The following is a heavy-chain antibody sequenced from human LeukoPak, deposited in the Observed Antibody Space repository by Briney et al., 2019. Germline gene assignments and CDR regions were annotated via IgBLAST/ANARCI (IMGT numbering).Heavy chain of an antibody. CDR3: ARNPGEGYYYRDV. D-gene: IGHD3-16*01. Sequence: SETLSLTCTVPGDSISSYDWSWIRQPAGKGLEWVGRIYTSESTNYNPSLKSQLTISLDKPKNQFSLKLSYVSGPDTGVLFCARNPGEGYYYRDVWGKGTTVTVSS. CDR1: GDSISSYD. CDR2: IYTSEST. J-gene: IGHJ6*03. V-gene: IGHV4-4*07.